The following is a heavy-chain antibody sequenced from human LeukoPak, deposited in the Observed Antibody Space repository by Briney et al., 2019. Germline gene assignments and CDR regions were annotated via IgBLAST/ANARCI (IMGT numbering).Heavy chain of an antibody. Sequence: ASVKVSCKTSGYRFTSYDISWARQATGQGLQWMGRMTPSSGSAEYAQRFQGRVTLTRDTASGTAYLELRSLTADDTAIYYCAREGPLFVLDYWGQGTRVAVSS. V-gene: IGHV1-8*01. CDR2: MTPSSGSA. CDR1: GYRFTSYD. D-gene: IGHD6-6*01. CDR3: AREGPLFVLDY. J-gene: IGHJ4*02.